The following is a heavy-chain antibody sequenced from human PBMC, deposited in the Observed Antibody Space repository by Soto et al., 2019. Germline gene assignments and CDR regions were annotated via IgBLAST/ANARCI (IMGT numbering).Heavy chain of an antibody. V-gene: IGHV1-3*01. CDR2: INVGDDKT. J-gene: IGHJ4*02. CDR1: GKSFDNFA. D-gene: IGHD3-16*02. Sequence: QVQLVQSGAEVKKPGASVRLSCKVSGKSFDNFAVHWVRQTPGQRPEWMGRINVGDDKTKYSEKFQGRVIVSYDTSATTAYMELRALCSEDTAVYYCARAKYDYIWGSYHPFDQWAQGAQVTVAS. CDR3: ARAKYDYIWGSYHPFDQ.